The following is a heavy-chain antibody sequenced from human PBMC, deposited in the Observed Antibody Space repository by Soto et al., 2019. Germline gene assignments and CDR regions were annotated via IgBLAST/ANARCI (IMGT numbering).Heavy chain of an antibody. V-gene: IGHV4-30-4*01. J-gene: IGHJ6*02. D-gene: IGHD5-12*01. CDR2: IYYSGSS. Sequence: SETLSLTCTVSGGSIGNADDYWSWVRQPPGKGLEWIGYIYYSGSSFFNPSLKSRVTMSKDTSKNQFSLRLTSVTAADTAVYYCARAIVVTVGGMDVWGQGTTVTVSS. CDR3: ARAIVVTVGGMDV. CDR1: GGSIGNADDY.